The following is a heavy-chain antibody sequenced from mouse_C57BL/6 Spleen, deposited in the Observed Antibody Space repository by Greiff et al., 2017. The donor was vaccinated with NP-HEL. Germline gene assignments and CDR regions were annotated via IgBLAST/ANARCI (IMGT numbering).Heavy chain of an antibody. CDR3: ARKEGDSSGAWFAY. V-gene: IGHV5-15*01. Sequence: DVKLVESGGGLVQPGGSLKLSCAASGFTFSDYGMAWVRQAPRKGPEWVAFISNLAYSIYYADTVTGRFTISRENAKNTLYLEMSSLRSEDTAMYYCARKEGDSSGAWFAYWGQGTLVTVSA. D-gene: IGHD3-2*02. CDR2: ISNLAYSI. J-gene: IGHJ3*01. CDR1: GFTFSDYG.